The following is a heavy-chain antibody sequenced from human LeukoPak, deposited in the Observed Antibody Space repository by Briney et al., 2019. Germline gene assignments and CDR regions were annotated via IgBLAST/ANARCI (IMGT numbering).Heavy chain of an antibody. V-gene: IGHV3-15*01. Sequence: PGGSLRLSCAASGFTFRNAWMSWVRQAPGMGLEWVGRIKSKTDDGTTGYAAPVKGRFTISRDDSKNTLFLQMNSLKTDDTAVYYCVAGYYYDSSGYYYWSYWGQGTLVTVSS. J-gene: IGHJ4*02. D-gene: IGHD3-22*01. CDR3: VAGYYYDSSGYYYWSY. CDR2: IKSKTDDGTT. CDR1: GFTFRNAW.